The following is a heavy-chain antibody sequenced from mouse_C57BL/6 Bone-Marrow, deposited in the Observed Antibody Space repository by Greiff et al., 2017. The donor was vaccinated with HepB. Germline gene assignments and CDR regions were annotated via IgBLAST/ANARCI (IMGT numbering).Heavy chain of an antibody. J-gene: IGHJ2*01. CDR2: ISGGGGNT. D-gene: IGHD2-4*01. Sequence: EVKLMESGGGLVKPGGSLKLSCAASGFTFSSYTMSWVRQTPEKRLEWVATISGGGGNTYYPDSVKGRFTISRDNAKNTLYLQMSSLRSEDTALYYCARIYYDYGHYFDYWGQGTTLTVSS. V-gene: IGHV5-9*01. CDR3: ARIYYDYGHYFDY. CDR1: GFTFSSYT.